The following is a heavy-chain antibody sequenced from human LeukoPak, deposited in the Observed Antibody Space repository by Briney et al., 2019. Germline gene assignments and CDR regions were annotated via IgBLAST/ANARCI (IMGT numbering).Heavy chain of an antibody. J-gene: IGHJ5*02. CDR3: IRAFDP. Sequence: SGGSLRLSCAASGFTFSNAWMSWVRQAPGKGLEWVGRIESKINGGATHYAAPAKGRFTISRDDSENRLYLQMNSLKTGDTAVYYCIRAFDPWGQGTLVTVSS. CDR2: IESKINGGAT. V-gene: IGHV3-15*04. CDR1: GFTFSNAW.